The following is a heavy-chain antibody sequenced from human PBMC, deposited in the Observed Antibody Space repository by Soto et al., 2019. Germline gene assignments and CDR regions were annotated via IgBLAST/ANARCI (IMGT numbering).Heavy chain of an antibody. V-gene: IGHV4-31*03. D-gene: IGHD2-2*01. CDR2: IYYSGST. J-gene: IGHJ5*02. CDR3: ARGWAVVVSPASHWFDP. CDR1: CGSISSGGYY. Sequence: SETLSLTCTVSCGSISSGGYYWSWIRQHPGKGLEWIGYIYYSGSTYYNPSLKSRVTISVDTSKNQFSLKLSSVTAADTAVYYCARGWAVVVSPASHWFDPWGQGTLVTVSS.